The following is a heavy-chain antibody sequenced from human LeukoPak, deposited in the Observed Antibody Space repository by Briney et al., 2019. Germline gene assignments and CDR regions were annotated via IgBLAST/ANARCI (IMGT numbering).Heavy chain of an antibody. Sequence: GSLRLSCAASGFTLSSYAMSWVRQAPGKGLEWVSAISGSGGSTYYADSVKGRFTISRDNSKNTLYLQMNSLRAEDTAVYYCAKDRRRKLLIFSGWFDPWGQGTLVTVSS. V-gene: IGHV3-23*01. CDR2: ISGSGGST. J-gene: IGHJ5*02. D-gene: IGHD1-26*01. CDR1: GFTLSSYA. CDR3: AKDRRRKLLIFSGWFDP.